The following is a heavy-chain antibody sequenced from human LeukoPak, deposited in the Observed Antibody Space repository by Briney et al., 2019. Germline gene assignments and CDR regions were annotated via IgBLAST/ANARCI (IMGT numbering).Heavy chain of an antibody. Sequence: ASVKVSCKASGYSFTNYDINWVRQATGQGLEWMGWMNPKSGDTGYSQKFQGRVFITRDTSINTAYMELSSLGSDDTAVYYCARDGRGLRSSWFDPWGQGTLVTVSS. V-gene: IGHV1-8*03. D-gene: IGHD3-10*01. J-gene: IGHJ5*02. CDR3: ARDGRGLRSSWFDP. CDR1: GYSFTNYD. CDR2: MNPKSGDT.